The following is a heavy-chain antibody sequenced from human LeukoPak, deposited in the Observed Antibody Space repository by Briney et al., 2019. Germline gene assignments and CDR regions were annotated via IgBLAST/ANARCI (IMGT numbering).Heavy chain of an antibody. CDR3: ARDRFPDYYGSGSYFDY. CDR1: GGSISSSSYY. D-gene: IGHD3-10*01. CDR2: IYYSGST. Sequence: SETLSLTCTVSGGSISSSSYYWGWIRQPPGKGLEWIGSIYYSGSTYYNPSLKSRVTISVDTSKNQFSLKLSSVTAADTAVYYCARDRFPDYYGSGSYFDYWGQGTLVTVSS. V-gene: IGHV4-39*07. J-gene: IGHJ4*02.